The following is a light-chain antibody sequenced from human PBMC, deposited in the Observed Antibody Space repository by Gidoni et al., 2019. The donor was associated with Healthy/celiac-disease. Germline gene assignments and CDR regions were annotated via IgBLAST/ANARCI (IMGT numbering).Light chain of an antibody. CDR1: QGICSY. J-gene: IGKJ1*01. CDR3: QQLNSYPKT. CDR2: AAS. Sequence: IQPTESPCFLSVSVGDRVTITCRASQGICSYLAWYQQKPGKGPKLQIYAASTLRSGVPSRFSGSGSGTKFTLTISGLQPEDVATCYCQQLNSYPKTFGQGTKVEIK. V-gene: IGKV1-9*01.